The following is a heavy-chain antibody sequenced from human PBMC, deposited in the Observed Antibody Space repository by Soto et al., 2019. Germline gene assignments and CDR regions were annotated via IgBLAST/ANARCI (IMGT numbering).Heavy chain of an antibody. CDR2: ISTYNGNT. J-gene: IGHJ5*02. CDR1: GYIFTTYG. Sequence: ASVKVSCKASGYIFTTYGISWVRQAPGQGLEWMGWISTYNGNTNYAQKLQGRVTMTTDTSTSTAYMELRSLRSDDTAVYYCARDLRITGTTNRFDPWGQGTLVTVSS. V-gene: IGHV1-18*01. CDR3: ARDLRITGTTNRFDP. D-gene: IGHD1-20*01.